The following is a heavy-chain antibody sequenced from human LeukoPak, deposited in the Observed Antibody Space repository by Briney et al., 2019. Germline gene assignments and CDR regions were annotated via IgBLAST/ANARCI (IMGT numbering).Heavy chain of an antibody. V-gene: IGHV7-4-1*02. CDR2: INMYTANP. D-gene: IGHD3-16*01. CDR3: ARHDNDDDFDY. CDR1: GYTFTRYA. Sequence: ASVKVSCKASGYTFTRYAINWLRQAPGQGLEWMGWINMYTANPAYAQGFTKRFVFSLVTSVTTAYLQISNLKTEDTAVYYCARHDNDDDFDYWGQGTLVTVS. J-gene: IGHJ4*02.